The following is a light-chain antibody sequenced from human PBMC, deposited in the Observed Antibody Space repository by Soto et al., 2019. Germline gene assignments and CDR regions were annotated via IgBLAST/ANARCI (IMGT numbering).Light chain of an antibody. J-gene: IGKJ2*01. V-gene: IGKV1-12*01. CDR3: HQANSFPYT. Sequence: DIQMTQSPSSVSASGGDRVTITCRASQAINSWLAWYQQKPGKAPKLLIYAASTLQSGVPSRFSGSGSGTEFNLTISSLQPEDFATYYCHQANSFPYTFGQGTKLEIK. CDR1: QAINSW. CDR2: AAS.